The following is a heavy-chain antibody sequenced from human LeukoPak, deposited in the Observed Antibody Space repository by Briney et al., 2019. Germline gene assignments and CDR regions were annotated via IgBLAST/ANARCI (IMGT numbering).Heavy chain of an antibody. CDR3: ARVVAVTGTPVYYMDV. Sequence: ASVKVSCKASGYMFTGYYMHWVRQAPGQGLEWMVWINPNSGGTNYAQKFQGRVTMTRDTSISTAYMDLNRLRSDDTAVYYCARVVAVTGTPVYYMDVWGKGTTVTVSS. J-gene: IGHJ6*03. V-gene: IGHV1-2*02. D-gene: IGHD6-19*01. CDR2: INPNSGGT. CDR1: GYMFTGYY.